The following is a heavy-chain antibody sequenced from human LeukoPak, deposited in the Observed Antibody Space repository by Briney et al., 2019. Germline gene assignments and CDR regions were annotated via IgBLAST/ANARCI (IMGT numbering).Heavy chain of an antibody. CDR3: ARDPSSTYAFDI. J-gene: IGHJ3*02. V-gene: IGHV4-39*02. CDR2: IYYSGST. Sequence: PSETLSLTCTVSGGSISSSSYYWGWIRQPPGKGLEWIGSIYYSGSTYYNPSLKSRVTISVDTSKNQFSLKLSSVTAADTAVYYCARDPSSTYAFDIWGQGTMVTVSS. CDR1: GGSISSSSYY. D-gene: IGHD2-2*01.